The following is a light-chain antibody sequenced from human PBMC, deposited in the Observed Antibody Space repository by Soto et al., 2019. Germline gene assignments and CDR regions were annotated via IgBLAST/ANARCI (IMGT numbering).Light chain of an antibody. Sequence: EIVLTQSPGSLSLSPGERATLSCRASQSVISTFFAWYQQRPGQAPRLLMYGASSRATGIPERFSGSGSGTDFTLTISRLEPEDFGVYYCQQFESSVTFGQGPRWKSN. CDR3: QQFESSVT. CDR1: QSVISTF. J-gene: IGKJ1*01. V-gene: IGKV3-20*01. CDR2: GAS.